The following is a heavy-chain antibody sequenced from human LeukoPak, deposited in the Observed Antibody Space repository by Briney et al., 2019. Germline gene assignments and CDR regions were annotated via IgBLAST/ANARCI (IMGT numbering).Heavy chain of an antibody. J-gene: IGHJ4*02. Sequence: GGSLRLSCAASGFTFSSYSMNWVRQAPGKGLEWVSYISSSSSTIYYADSVKGRFTISRDNAKNSLYLQMNSPRAEDTAVYYCAKHSEYYYDSSGTRFDYWGQGTLVTVSS. V-gene: IGHV3-48*01. CDR2: ISSSSSTI. CDR3: AKHSEYYYDSSGTRFDY. CDR1: GFTFSSYS. D-gene: IGHD3-22*01.